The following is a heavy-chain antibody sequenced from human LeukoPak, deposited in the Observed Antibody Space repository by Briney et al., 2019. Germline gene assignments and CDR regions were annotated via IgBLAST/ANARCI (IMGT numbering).Heavy chain of an antibody. J-gene: IGHJ4*02. CDR2: IYSGGST. CDR1: GFTVSSNY. V-gene: IGHV3-66*02. CDR3: ARASYTNDFWSGYYDFDY. D-gene: IGHD3-3*01. Sequence: GGSLRLSCAASGFTVSSNYMSWVREAPGKGLEWVSVIYSGGSTYYADSVKGRFTISRDNSKNTLYLQMNSLRAEDTAVYYCARASYTNDFWSGYYDFDYWGQGTLVTVSS.